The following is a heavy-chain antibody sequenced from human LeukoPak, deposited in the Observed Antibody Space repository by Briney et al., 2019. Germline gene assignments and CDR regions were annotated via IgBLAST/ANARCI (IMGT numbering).Heavy chain of an antibody. D-gene: IGHD3-10*01. CDR2: IYYSGST. V-gene: IGHV4-61*01. Sequence: SETLSLTCTVSGGFVSSASYYWSWIRQPPGKGLEWIGYIYYSGSTNYNPSLKSRVTISVDTSKNQFSLKLSSVTAADTAVYYCARRPLWFGELLDYWGQGTLVTVSS. J-gene: IGHJ4*02. CDR1: GGFVSSASYY. CDR3: ARRPLWFGELLDY.